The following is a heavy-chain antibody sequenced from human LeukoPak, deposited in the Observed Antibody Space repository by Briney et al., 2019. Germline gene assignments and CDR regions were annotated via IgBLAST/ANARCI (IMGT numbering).Heavy chain of an antibody. CDR2: IIPIFGTA. Sequence: GSSLTGSRTGSGGTFSSRTRISVRQAPGQWLEWMGGIIPIFGTANCAQRGQGRVTIIAVESTSTAYMELSSLRSEDTAVYFCDSPSVGYWGQGTLVTVSS. J-gene: IGHJ4*02. D-gene: IGHD2-2*01. CDR3: DSPSVGY. V-gene: IGHV1-69*13. CDR1: GGTFSSRT.